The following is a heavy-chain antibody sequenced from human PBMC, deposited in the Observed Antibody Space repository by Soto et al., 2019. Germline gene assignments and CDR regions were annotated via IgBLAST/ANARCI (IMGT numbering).Heavy chain of an antibody. D-gene: IGHD2-15*01. V-gene: IGHV1-8*01. CDR1: GYTFTIYD. Sequence: QVQLVKSGAEVKKPGASVKVSCKASGYTFTIYDINWVRQATGQGLEWMGWMNPNSGNTGYAQKFQGRVTMTRNTSISTAYMELSSLRSEDTAVYYCARWIRILYSGLYGMDVWGQGTTVTVSS. J-gene: IGHJ6*02. CDR2: MNPNSGNT. CDR3: ARWIRILYSGLYGMDV.